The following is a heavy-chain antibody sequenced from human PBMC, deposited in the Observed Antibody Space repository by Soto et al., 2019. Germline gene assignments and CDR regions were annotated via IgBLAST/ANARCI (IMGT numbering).Heavy chain of an antibody. CDR1: GLGLSSNW. CDR2: ISTDGRDT. J-gene: IGHJ4*02. V-gene: IGHV3-74*01. CDR3: ARFGTYYDSSGFQY. Sequence: GFLRLCGAAAGLGLSSNWMHWVRQAPGKGLEWVSRISTDGRDTNYADSVKGRFTISRDSARNTLYLEMNSLRAEDSAVYYCARFGTYYDSSGFQYWGQGALVTVSS. D-gene: IGHD3-22*01.